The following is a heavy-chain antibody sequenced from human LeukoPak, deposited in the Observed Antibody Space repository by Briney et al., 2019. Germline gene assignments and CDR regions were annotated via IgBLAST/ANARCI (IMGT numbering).Heavy chain of an antibody. CDR1: GFTFRTYN. V-gene: IGHV3-7*01. J-gene: IGHJ4*02. Sequence: GGSLRLSCAASGFTFRTYNLSWVRQAPGKGLEWVANIKQDGSEKYYVDSVKGRFTISRDNAKNSLYLQMNSLRAEDTAVYYCARGPDYDFWSGYRYFDYWGQGTLVTVSS. CDR3: ARGPDYDFWSGYRYFDY. D-gene: IGHD3-3*01. CDR2: IKQDGSEK.